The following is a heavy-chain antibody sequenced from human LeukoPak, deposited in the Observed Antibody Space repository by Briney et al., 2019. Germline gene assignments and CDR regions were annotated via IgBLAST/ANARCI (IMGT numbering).Heavy chain of an antibody. Sequence: GGSLGLSCAASGFTFSSYSMNWVRQAPGKGLEWVSYISSSSSTIYYADSVKGRFTISRDNAKNSLYLQMNSLRAEDTAVYYCARAFKLGQYYYGMDVWGQGTTVTVSS. D-gene: IGHD1/OR15-1a*01. J-gene: IGHJ6*02. CDR1: GFTFSSYS. V-gene: IGHV3-48*01. CDR2: ISSSSSTI. CDR3: ARAFKLGQYYYGMDV.